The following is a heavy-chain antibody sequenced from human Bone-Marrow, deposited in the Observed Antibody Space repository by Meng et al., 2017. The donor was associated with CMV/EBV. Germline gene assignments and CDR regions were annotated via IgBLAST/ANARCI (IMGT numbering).Heavy chain of an antibody. CDR2: ISSSGSTI. D-gene: IGHD2-15*01. V-gene: IGHV3-48*03. CDR1: GFMFSIYE. Sequence: GESLKISCAASGFMFSIYEMNWVRQAPGKGLEWVSYISSSGSTIYYADSVKGRFTISRDNAKDSLYLQMNSLRAEDTALYYCANHCSGYSCQGNYWGQGTLVTVSS. J-gene: IGHJ4*02. CDR3: ANHCSGYSCQGNY.